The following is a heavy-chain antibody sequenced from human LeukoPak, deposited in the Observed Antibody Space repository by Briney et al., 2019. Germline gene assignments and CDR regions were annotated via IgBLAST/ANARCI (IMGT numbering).Heavy chain of an antibody. CDR3: ARGGACGGECFAAADAFDI. V-gene: IGHV4-59*01. CDR2: IYYSGST. CDR1: GGSISSYY. D-gene: IGHD2-21*01. J-gene: IGHJ3*02. Sequence: SETLSLTCSVSGGSISSYYWSWIRRSPGKGLEWSGYIYYSGSTNYNPSLKSRVTISVDTSKNQFSLKLSSMTAADTAIYYCARGGACGGECFAAADAFDIWGRGTMVTVSS.